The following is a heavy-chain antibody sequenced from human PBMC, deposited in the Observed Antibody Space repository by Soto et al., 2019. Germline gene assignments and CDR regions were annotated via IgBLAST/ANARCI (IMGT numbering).Heavy chain of an antibody. CDR3: AYMVYAEDYYYYGMDV. Sequence: PSETLSLTCTVSGGSISSYYWSLIRQPPGKGLEWIGYIYYSGSTNYNPSLKSRVTISVDTSKNQFSLKLNSVTAADTAVYYCAYMVYAEDYYYYGMDVWGQGTTVTVSS. CDR2: IYYSGST. J-gene: IGHJ6*02. CDR1: GGSISSYY. V-gene: IGHV4-59*01. D-gene: IGHD2-8*01.